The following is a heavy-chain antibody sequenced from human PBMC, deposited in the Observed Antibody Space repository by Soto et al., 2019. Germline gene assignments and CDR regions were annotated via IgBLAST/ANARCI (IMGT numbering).Heavy chain of an antibody. CDR2: INHSGNT. CDR3: SRRAPEGFDP. V-gene: IGHV4-39*01. J-gene: IGHJ5*02. Sequence: SETLSLTCAVSGGSIGTSAYYWGWIRQAPGKGLEWIGSINHSGNTYLSPSLKDRVTMSVDTSKNSFSLKLRSATAADTGLYYCSRRAPEGFDPWGQGTLVTLSS. CDR1: GGSIGTSAYY.